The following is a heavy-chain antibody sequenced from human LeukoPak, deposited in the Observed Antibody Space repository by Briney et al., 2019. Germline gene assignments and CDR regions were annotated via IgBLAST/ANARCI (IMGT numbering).Heavy chain of an antibody. CDR2: INPSGGST. D-gene: IGHD3-10*01. CDR1: GYTFTSYD. V-gene: IGHV1-46*01. Sequence: GASVKVSCKASGYTFTSYDMHWVRQAPGQGLEWMGLINPSGGSTSYAQKFQGRGTMTRDTSTSTVYMELSSLRSEDTAVYYCARSPRITMVRGVIIGNWFDPWGQGTLVTVSS. J-gene: IGHJ5*02. CDR3: ARSPRITMVRGVIIGNWFDP.